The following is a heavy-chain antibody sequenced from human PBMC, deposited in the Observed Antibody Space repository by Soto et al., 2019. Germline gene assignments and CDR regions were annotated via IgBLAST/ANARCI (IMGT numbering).Heavy chain of an antibody. CDR1: GYTFTSNG. D-gene: IGHD3-22*01. CDR2: ISAYNGNT. V-gene: IGHV1-18*01. Sequence: ASVKVSCKASGYTFTSNGSRWVRQAPGQGLEWMGWISAYNGNTNYAQKLQGRVTMTTDTSTSTAYMELRSLRSDDTAVYYCARADYYDSSGPFDYWGQGTRVTVSS. CDR3: ARADYYDSSGPFDY. J-gene: IGHJ4*02.